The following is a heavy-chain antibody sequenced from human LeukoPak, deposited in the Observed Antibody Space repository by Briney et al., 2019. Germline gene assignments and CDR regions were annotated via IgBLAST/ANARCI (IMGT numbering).Heavy chain of an antibody. J-gene: IGHJ4*02. D-gene: IGHD3-10*01. Sequence: SETLSLTCAVCGGSFSGYYWSWIRQPPGKGLEWIGEINHSGSTNYNPSLKSRVTMSVDTSNNQFSLRLSSVTAADTAVYYCARDRYYYGSGTYSHFDYWGQGTLVTVSS. CDR1: GGSFSGYY. CDR3: ARDRYYYGSGTYSHFDY. CDR2: INHSGST. V-gene: IGHV4-34*01.